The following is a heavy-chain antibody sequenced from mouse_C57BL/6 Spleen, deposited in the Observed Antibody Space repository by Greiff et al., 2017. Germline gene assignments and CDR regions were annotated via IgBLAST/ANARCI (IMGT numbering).Heavy chain of an antibody. CDR2: ISDGGSYT. CDR1: GFTFSSYA. V-gene: IGHV5-4*01. CDR3: AREGKFPRDY. J-gene: IGHJ2*01. Sequence: EVQLVESGGGLVKPGGSLKLSCAASGFTFSSYAMSWVRQTPEKRLEWVATISDGGSYTYYPDNVKGRFTISRDNAKNNLYLQMSHLKSEDTAMYYCAREGKFPRDYGGQGTTLTVSS.